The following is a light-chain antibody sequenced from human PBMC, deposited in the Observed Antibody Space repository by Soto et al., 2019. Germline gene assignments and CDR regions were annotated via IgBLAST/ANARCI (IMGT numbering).Light chain of an antibody. J-gene: IGLJ2*01. Sequence: QSVLTQPPSVSGAPGQRVTISCTGSSSNIGAGYDVHWYQQLPGTAPKLLLYGNSNRPSGVPDRFSGSKSGTSASLAITGLKAEDEADYYCQSYDSSLSGVVFGGGTKVTVL. CDR2: GNS. V-gene: IGLV1-40*01. CDR3: QSYDSSLSGVV. CDR1: SSNIGAGYD.